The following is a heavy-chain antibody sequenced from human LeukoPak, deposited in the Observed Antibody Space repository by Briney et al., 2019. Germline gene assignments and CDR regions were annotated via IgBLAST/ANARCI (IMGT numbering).Heavy chain of an antibody. CDR3: ARWYNWNDEGWFDP. CDR1: GGSISSYY. J-gene: IGHJ5*02. V-gene: IGHV4-59*01. D-gene: IGHD1-20*01. Sequence: SETLSLTCTFSGGSISSYYWSWIRQPPGKGLEWIGYIYYSGITNYNPSLKSRVTISEDTSKNQFFLKLSSVTAADTAVYYCARWYNWNDEGWFDPWGQGTLVTVSS. CDR2: IYYSGIT.